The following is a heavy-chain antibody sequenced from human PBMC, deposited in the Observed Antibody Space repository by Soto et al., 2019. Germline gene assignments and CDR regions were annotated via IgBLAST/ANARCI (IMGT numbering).Heavy chain of an antibody. CDR1: GYTFTSYG. V-gene: IGHV1-18*04. CDR2: ISAYNGNT. CDR3: ARAQGSSGGYYYYGMYV. Sequence: AAVKVSCKASGYTFTSYGISWVRQAPGQGREWMGWISAYNGNTNYAQKLQGRVTMTTDTSTSTAYMELRSLRSDDTAVYYCARAQGSSGGYYYYGMYVWGQGTTVTVSS. D-gene: IGHD6-25*01. J-gene: IGHJ6*02.